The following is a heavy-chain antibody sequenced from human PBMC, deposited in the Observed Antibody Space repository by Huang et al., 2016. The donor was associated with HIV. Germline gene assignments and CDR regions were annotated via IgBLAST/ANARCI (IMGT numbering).Heavy chain of an antibody. CDR1: GGTFSSYA. CDR2: IIPIFCTA. Sequence: QVLLVQSGAEVRKPGSSVKVSCTAFGGTFSSYAISWVRQAPGQGLGWMGGIIPIFCTANYTQKFQGRVTITVDESTNTGYMELTRLTSEDTAVYYCARTAYSYGFRQGYNWFDPWGQGTPVTVSS. D-gene: IGHD5-18*01. V-gene: IGHV1-69*13. J-gene: IGHJ5*02. CDR3: ARTAYSYGFRQGYNWFDP.